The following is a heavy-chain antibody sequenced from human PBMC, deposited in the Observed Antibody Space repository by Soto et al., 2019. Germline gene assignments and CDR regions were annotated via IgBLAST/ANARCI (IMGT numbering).Heavy chain of an antibody. CDR1: RGTFNRYA. J-gene: IGHJ4*02. CDR3: ARQNRDTPMVPFDV. D-gene: IGHD5-18*01. Sequence: QVQLVQSGAEVKXXXXXXKVSCLAXRGTFNRYAINWVRQAPGHGLEWLGALVPQFGTPNYAQKFQDRVTIVADESTNTTSMELRGLTSDDTAVYYCARQNRDTPMVPFDVWGQGTLVTVSS. V-gene: IGHV1-69*01. CDR2: LVPQFGTP.